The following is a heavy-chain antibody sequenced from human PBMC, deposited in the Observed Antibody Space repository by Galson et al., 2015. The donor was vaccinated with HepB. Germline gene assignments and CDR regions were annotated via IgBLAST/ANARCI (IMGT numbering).Heavy chain of an antibody. Sequence: QSGAEVKKPGESLRISCKGSGYNFTNYLINWVRQMPGKGLEYMGTINPSDSYTKNSPSFQGHVTISADRSISTAYLQWSSLKASDTAMYYCARGVFNWFDPWGQGTLVTVSS. V-gene: IGHV5-10-1*01. J-gene: IGHJ5*02. CDR3: ARGVFNWFDP. CDR1: GYNFTNYL. CDR2: INPSDSYT. D-gene: IGHD3-16*01.